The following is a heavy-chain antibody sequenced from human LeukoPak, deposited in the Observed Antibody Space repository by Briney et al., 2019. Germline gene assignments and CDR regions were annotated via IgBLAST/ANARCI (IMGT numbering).Heavy chain of an antibody. V-gene: IGHV1-18*01. J-gene: IGHJ6*03. CDR1: GYTFTSYG. CDR3: ARAAYYYYMDV. CDR2: ISTYNGNT. Sequence: GASVKVSCKASGYTFTSYGIIWVRQAPGQGLEWMGWISTYNGNTNYAQKIQGRVTMTTDTSTSTAYMELRSLRSDDTAVYYCARAAYYYYMDVWGKGTTVTVSS.